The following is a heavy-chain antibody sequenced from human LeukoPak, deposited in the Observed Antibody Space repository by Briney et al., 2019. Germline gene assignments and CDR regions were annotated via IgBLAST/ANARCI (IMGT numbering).Heavy chain of an antibody. CDR1: GFTFSDYY. Sequence: PGGSLRLSCAASGFTFSDYYMSWIRQAPGKGLEWVSYISSSGSTIYYADSVKGRFTISRDNSRNTLYLQMNSLRAEDTAIYYCAKYGVGATILRYYYYMDVWGKGTTVTVSS. V-gene: IGHV3-11*01. CDR2: ISSSGSTI. D-gene: IGHD1-26*01. CDR3: AKYGVGATILRYYYYMDV. J-gene: IGHJ6*03.